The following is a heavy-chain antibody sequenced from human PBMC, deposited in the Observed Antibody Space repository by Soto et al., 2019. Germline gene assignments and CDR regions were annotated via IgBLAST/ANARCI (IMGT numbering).Heavy chain of an antibody. Sequence: GGSLRLSCAASGFTFSSYAMHWVRQAPGKGLEWVAVISYDGSNKYYADSVKGRFTISRDNSKNTLYLQMNSLRAEDTAVYYCARVQDTAHYYGMDVWGQGTTVTVSS. CDR3: ARVQDTAHYYGMDV. CDR2: ISYDGSNK. D-gene: IGHD5-18*01. CDR1: GFTFSSYA. V-gene: IGHV3-30-3*01. J-gene: IGHJ6*02.